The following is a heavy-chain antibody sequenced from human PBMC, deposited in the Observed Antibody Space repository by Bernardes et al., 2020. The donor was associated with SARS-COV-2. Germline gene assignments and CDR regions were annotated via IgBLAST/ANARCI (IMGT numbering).Heavy chain of an antibody. V-gene: IGHV3-30*18. CDR2: ISYDGSKK. D-gene: IGHD6-13*01. CDR3: AKVGTSTSWTGYGLDV. Sequence: GGSLRLSCAASGFTFSSYGLNWVRQAPGKGLEWVAVISYDGSKKDYADSVKGRFTISRDNSKNTLYLQMNSLRAEDTAVYYCAKVGTSTSWTGYGLDVWGQGTTVTVSS. CDR1: GFTFSSYG. J-gene: IGHJ6*02.